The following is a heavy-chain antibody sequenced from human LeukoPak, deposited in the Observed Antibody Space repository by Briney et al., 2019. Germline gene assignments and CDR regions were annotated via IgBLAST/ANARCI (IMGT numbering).Heavy chain of an antibody. D-gene: IGHD2-15*01. Sequence: GGSLRLSCAASGFTFSSYAMHWVRQAPGKGLEWVAVISYDGSNKYYADSVKGRFTISRDNSKNTLYLLMNSLRAEDTAVYYCARGVVVAATPDYWGQGTLVTVSS. CDR3: ARGVVVAATPDY. V-gene: IGHV3-30*04. J-gene: IGHJ4*02. CDR2: ISYDGSNK. CDR1: GFTFSSYA.